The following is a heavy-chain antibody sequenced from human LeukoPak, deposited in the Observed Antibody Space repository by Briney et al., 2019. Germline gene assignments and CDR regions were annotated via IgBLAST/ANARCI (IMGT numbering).Heavy chain of an antibody. Sequence: PGGSLRLSCAASGFTFTNYAMSWVRQAPGKGLEWVSATARSGGYTYYADSVRGRFTISRDNSKNTLYLQMNRLKTEDTAVYYCTTDEGVDDYFDYWGQGTLVTVSS. CDR3: TTDEGVDDYFDY. CDR2: TARSGGYT. V-gene: IGHV3-23*01. J-gene: IGHJ4*02. CDR1: GFTFTNYA. D-gene: IGHD3-10*01.